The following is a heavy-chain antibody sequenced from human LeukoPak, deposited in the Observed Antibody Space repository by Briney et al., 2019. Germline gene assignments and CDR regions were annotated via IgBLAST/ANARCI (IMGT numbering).Heavy chain of an antibody. V-gene: IGHV4-39*07. Sequence: SETLSLTCTVSGGSLSSSSYYWGWIRQPPGKGLEWIGSIYYSGSTFYNPSLKSRVTISVDTSKNQFSLKLSSVTAADTAVYYCARSGQQQVIGHFDYWGQGTLVTVSS. CDR3: ARSGQQQVIGHFDY. J-gene: IGHJ4*02. CDR2: IYYSGST. D-gene: IGHD6-13*01. CDR1: GGSLSSSSYY.